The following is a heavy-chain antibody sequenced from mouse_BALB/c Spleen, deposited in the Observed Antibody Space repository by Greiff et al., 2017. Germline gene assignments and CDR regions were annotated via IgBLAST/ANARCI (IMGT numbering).Heavy chain of an antibody. Sequence: VHLVESGPGLVAPSQSLSITCTVSGFSLTSYGVHWVRQPPGKGLEWLGVIWAGGSTNYNSALMSRLSISKDNSKSQVFLKMNSLQTDDTAMYYCAREYGSYYYAMDYWGQGTSVTVSS. J-gene: IGHJ4*01. D-gene: IGHD2-10*02. CDR2: IWAGGST. CDR1: GFSLTSYG. CDR3: AREYGSYYYAMDY. V-gene: IGHV2-9*02.